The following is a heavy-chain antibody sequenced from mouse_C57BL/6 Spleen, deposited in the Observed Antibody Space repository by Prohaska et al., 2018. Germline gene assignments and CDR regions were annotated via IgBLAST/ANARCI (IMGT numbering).Heavy chain of an antibody. CDR2: IHPNSGSK. CDR3: ARTTVVATWYFDV. V-gene: IGHV1-64*01. D-gene: IGHD1-1*01. Sequence: QVQLQQPGAELVKPGASVKLSCTASGYTFTSYWMHWVKQRPGQGLEWSGKIHPNSGSKNYNEKFKSKATLTVDKSSSTAYMQLSSLTSEDSAVYYCARTTVVATWYFDVWGTGTTVTVSS. J-gene: IGHJ1*03. CDR1: GYTFTSYW.